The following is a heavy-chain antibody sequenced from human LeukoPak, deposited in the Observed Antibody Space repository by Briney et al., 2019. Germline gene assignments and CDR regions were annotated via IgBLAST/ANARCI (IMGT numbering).Heavy chain of an antibody. CDR2: ISGSGGST. D-gene: IGHD1-26*01. CDR1: GFTSSTHA. CDR3: AKVQSAGGWEPNDY. V-gene: IGHV3-23*01. J-gene: IGHJ4*02. Sequence: PGGSLRLSCVASGFTSSTHAMSWVRQAPGKGLEWVSAISGSGGSTYYADSVKGRFTISRDNSKNTLYLQMNSLRAEDTAVYYCAKVQSAGGWEPNDYWGQGSLVTVAS.